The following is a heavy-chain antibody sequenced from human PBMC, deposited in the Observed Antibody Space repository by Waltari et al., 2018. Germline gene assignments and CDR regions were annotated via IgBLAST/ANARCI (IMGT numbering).Heavy chain of an antibody. Sequence: QLQLQESGPGLVKPSETLSLTRTVPGGSISSSSYSWGWLRQPPGKGLEWIGSIYHSGSAYYNPSLKSRVTISVDTSKNQFSVKLSSVTAADTAVYYCARWDYYDSSGLLYWGQGTLVTVSS. D-gene: IGHD3-22*01. J-gene: IGHJ4*02. V-gene: IGHV4-39*01. CDR3: ARWDYYDSSGLLY. CDR2: IYHSGSA. CDR1: GGSISSSSYS.